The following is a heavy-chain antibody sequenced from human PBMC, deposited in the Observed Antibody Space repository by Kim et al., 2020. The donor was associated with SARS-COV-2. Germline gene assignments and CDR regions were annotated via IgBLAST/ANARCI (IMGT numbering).Heavy chain of an antibody. V-gene: IGHV3-23*01. J-gene: IGHJ4*02. D-gene: IGHD5-18*01. Sequence: DAVNGLFTIIRDNSKDTFYLQMNSLRAEDTAVYYCAKTPGGYTYGRFYFDSWGQGTLVTVSS. CDR3: AKTPGGYTYGRFYFDS.